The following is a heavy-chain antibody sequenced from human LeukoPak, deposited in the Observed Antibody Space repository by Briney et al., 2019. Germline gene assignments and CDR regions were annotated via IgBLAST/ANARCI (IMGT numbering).Heavy chain of an antibody. Sequence: SETLSLTCAVSGGSISSSNWWSWVRQPPGKGLEWIGEIYHSGSTNYNPSLKSRVTISVDKSKNQFSLKLSSVTAADTAVYYCAQAGTTRYYYGMDVWGQGTTVTVSS. CDR2: IYHSGST. D-gene: IGHD1-1*01. CDR1: GGSISSSNW. V-gene: IGHV4-4*02. J-gene: IGHJ6*02. CDR3: AQAGTTRYYYGMDV.